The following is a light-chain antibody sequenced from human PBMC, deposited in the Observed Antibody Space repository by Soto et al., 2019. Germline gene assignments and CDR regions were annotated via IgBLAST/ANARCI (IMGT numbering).Light chain of an antibody. CDR3: QQRSNLIT. J-gene: IGKJ4*01. Sequence: EIVLTQSPATLSVSPGERATLSCRASQSVSVYLDWYQQKSGQAPRLLIFDASKRATGIPARFSGSGSGTDFTLTISSLEPEDFAVYYCQQRSNLITFVGGTKVDIK. V-gene: IGKV3-11*01. CDR1: QSVSVY. CDR2: DAS.